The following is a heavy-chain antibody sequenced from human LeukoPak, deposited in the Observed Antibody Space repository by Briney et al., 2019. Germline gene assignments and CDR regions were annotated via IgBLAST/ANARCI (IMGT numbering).Heavy chain of an antibody. J-gene: IGHJ4*02. D-gene: IGHD2-15*01. CDR1: GGSISSSNW. Sequence: SGTLSLTCAVSGGSISSSNWWSWVRQPPGKGLEWIGEIYHSGSTNYNPSLKSRVTISVDKSKNQFSPKLSSVTAADTAVYYCARAYCSGGSCYLVDYWGQGTLVTVSS. CDR2: IYHSGST. CDR3: ARAYCSGGSCYLVDY. V-gene: IGHV4-4*02.